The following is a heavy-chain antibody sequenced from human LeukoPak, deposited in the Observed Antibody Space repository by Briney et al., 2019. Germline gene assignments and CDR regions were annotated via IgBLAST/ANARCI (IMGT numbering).Heavy chain of an antibody. Sequence: GGSLRLSCAASGFTFSSYWMSWVRQAPGKGLEWVANIKQDGSEKYYVDSVKGRFTITRDNAKNSLYLQMNSLRAEDTAVYYCARDHSASFPYYYYYGMDVWGRGTTVTVSS. D-gene: IGHD2/OR15-2a*01. CDR2: IKQDGSEK. CDR1: GFTFSSYW. CDR3: ARDHSASFPYYYYYGMDV. J-gene: IGHJ6*02. V-gene: IGHV3-7*01.